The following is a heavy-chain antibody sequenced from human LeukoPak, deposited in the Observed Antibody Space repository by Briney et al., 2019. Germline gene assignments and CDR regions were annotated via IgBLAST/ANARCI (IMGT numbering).Heavy chain of an antibody. CDR3: ARGRSGHGGLDY. CDR2: IYYSGST. V-gene: IGHV4-61*08. J-gene: IGHJ4*02. D-gene: IGHD3-10*01. Sequence: PSETLSLTCIISGASISSSAYYWGWIRQPPGKGLEWIGYIYYSGSTAYNPSLKSRLTISLDTSKNQFSLKLNSVTAADTAVYYCARGRSGHGGLDYWGQGTLVTVSS. CDR1: GASISSSAYY.